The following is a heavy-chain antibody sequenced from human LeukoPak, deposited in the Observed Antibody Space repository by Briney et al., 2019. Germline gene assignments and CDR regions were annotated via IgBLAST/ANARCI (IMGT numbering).Heavy chain of an antibody. J-gene: IGHJ6*02. Sequence: GRSLRLSCAASGFTSDDYAMHWVRQAPGEGLEWVSGISWNSGSIGYADSVKGRFTICRNNAKNSLYMQMNRPGAEDTAFYYCAKDYIGSRCMDVWGQGTTVTVSS. D-gene: IGHD5-12*01. V-gene: IGHV3-9*02. CDR2: ISWNSGSI. CDR1: GFTSDDYA. CDR3: AKDYIGSRCMDV.